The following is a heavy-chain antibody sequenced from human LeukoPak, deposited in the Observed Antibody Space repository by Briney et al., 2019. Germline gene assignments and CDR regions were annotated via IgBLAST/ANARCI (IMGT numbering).Heavy chain of an antibody. CDR1: GGSFSGYY. J-gene: IGHJ4*02. D-gene: IGHD3-3*01. V-gene: IGHV4-34*01. CDR3: ARGSTVRITIFGVVIPLYFDY. CDR2: INHSGST. Sequence: SETLSLTCAVYGGSFSGYYWSWIRQPPGKGLEWIGEINHSGSTNYNLSLKSRVTISVDTSKNQFSLKLSSVTAADTAVYYCARGSTVRITIFGVVIPLYFDYWGQGTLVTVSS.